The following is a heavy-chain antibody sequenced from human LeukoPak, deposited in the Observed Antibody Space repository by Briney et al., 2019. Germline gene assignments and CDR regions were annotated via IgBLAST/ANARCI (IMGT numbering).Heavy chain of an antibody. J-gene: IGHJ4*02. CDR1: GFTFSSYA. V-gene: IGHV3-30*04. CDR2: ISYDGSNK. D-gene: IGHD3-22*01. CDR3: ARESSGYCLDY. Sequence: GGSLRLSCAASGFTFSSYAMHWVRQAPGKGLEWVAVISYDGSNKYYADSVKGRFTISRDNSKNTLYLQMNSLRAEDTAVYYCARESSGYCLDYWGQGTLVTVSS.